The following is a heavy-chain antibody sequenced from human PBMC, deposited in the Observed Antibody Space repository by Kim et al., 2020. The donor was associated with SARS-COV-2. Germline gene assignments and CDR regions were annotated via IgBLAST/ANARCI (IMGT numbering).Heavy chain of an antibody. V-gene: IGHV4-38-2*02. CDR2: IYHSGST. D-gene: IGHD3-10*01. CDR1: GYSISSGYY. J-gene: IGHJ3*02. Sequence: SETLSLTCTVSGYSISSGYYWVWIRQPPGKGLEWIGSIYHSGSTYYNPSLKSRVTISVDTSKNQFSLKLSSVTAADTAVYYCARADRWFGEFNDAFDIWGQGTMVTVSS. CDR3: ARADRWFGEFNDAFDI.